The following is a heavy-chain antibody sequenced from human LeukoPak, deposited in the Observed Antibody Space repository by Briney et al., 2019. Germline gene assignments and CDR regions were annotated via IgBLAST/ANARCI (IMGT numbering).Heavy chain of an antibody. CDR1: GFTFSSYD. CDR3: AKDAQSIGSYFDS. V-gene: IGHV3-23*01. J-gene: IGHJ4*02. Sequence: PGGSLRLSCAASGFTFSSYDMNWVRQAPGKGLEWVSAISDSGDRTYYADFVKGRFTISRDNSKNILYLQMNNLRVDDTAIYYCAKDAQSIGSYFDSWGQGTLVTVSA. D-gene: IGHD6-19*01. CDR2: ISDSGDRT.